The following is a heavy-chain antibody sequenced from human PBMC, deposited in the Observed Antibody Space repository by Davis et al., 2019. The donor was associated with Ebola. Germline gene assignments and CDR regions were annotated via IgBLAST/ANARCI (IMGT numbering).Heavy chain of an antibody. CDR3: TSTTVTVDY. CDR1: GFNFSGSA. J-gene: IGHJ4*02. CDR2: IRSKANSYAT. V-gene: IGHV3-73*01. Sequence: GESLKISCAASGFNFSGSAMHWVRQASGKGLEWVGRIRSKANSYATAYAASVKGRFTISRDDSKNTAYLQMNSLKTEDTAVYYCTSTTVTVDYWGQGTLVTVSS. D-gene: IGHD4-17*01.